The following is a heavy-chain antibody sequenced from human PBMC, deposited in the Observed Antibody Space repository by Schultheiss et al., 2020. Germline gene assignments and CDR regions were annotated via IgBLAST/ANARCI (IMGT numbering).Heavy chain of an antibody. J-gene: IGHJ4*02. Sequence: GGSLRLSCAASGFTFRNYAMHWVRQAPGKGLEYVSGIGANGGSTYYADSVKGRFTISRDNSKNTLYLQVNGLRPEDTALYYCAKVPGYRANYYDSSGYFDYWGQGTLVTVSS. V-gene: IGHV3-64*04. D-gene: IGHD3-22*01. CDR2: IGANGGST. CDR1: GFTFRNYA. CDR3: AKVPGYRANYYDSSGYFDY.